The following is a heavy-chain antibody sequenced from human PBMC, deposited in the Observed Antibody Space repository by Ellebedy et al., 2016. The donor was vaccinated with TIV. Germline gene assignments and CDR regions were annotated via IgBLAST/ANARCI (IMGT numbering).Heavy chain of an antibody. J-gene: IGHJ4*02. CDR2: IRGRGVSA. V-gene: IGHV3-23*01. D-gene: IGHD1-26*01. Sequence: GESLKISCAASGFTFSSYTMSWVRQAPGKGLEWVSSIRGRGVSAYYTDSVKGRFPISRDTSKNTLYLQMNSLRAEDTAVYYCARHAVGEGATLEYWGQGTLVTDSS. CDR3: ARHAVGEGATLEY. CDR1: GFTFSSYT.